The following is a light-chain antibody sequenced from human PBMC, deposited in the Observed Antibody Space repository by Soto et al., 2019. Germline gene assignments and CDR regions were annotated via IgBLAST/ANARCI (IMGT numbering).Light chain of an antibody. Sequence: QSVLTQPRSVNRSPGQSVAISCTGTSSDFGYYNYVSWYQQHPGTAPKLMIYDVSMRPSGVPDRFSGSKSGNTASLTISGLQAEDEADYYCCSYAGSYTFYVFGTGTKVTVL. CDR1: SSDFGYYNY. CDR2: DVS. J-gene: IGLJ1*01. CDR3: CSYAGSYTFYV. V-gene: IGLV2-11*01.